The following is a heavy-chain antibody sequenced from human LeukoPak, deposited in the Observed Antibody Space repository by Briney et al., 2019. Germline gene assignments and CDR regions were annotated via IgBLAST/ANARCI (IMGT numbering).Heavy chain of an antibody. V-gene: IGHV1-69*04. CDR1: GGTFSSYT. J-gene: IGHJ4*02. D-gene: IGHD5-24*01. Sequence: SVKVSCKASGGTFSSYTISWVRQAPGQGLEWMGRIIPILGIANYAQKFQGRVTITADKPTSTAYMELSSLRSEDTAVYYCARDTQDGYNYSDYWGQGTLVTVSS. CDR3: ARDTQDGYNYSDY. CDR2: IIPILGIA.